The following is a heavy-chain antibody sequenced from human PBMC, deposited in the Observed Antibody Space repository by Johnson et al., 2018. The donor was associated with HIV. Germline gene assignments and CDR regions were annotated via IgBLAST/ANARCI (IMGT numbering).Heavy chain of an antibody. D-gene: IGHD2-21*01. CDR2: ISYDGSNK. CDR1: GLNFRYYP. CDR3: AKSPLGVGIFAAFDI. J-gene: IGHJ3*02. V-gene: IGHV3-30*18. Sequence: QVQLVESGGGVVRPGRSLRLSCAASGLNFRYYPMHWVRQAPGKGLEWMAVISYDGSNKYYADSVKGRFTISRDNSKNTLYLQMNSLRAEDTAVYYCAKSPLGVGIFAAFDIWGQGTMVTVSS.